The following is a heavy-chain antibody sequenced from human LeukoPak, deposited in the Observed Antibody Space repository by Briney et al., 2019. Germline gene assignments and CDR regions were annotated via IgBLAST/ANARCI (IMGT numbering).Heavy chain of an antibody. CDR3: APQWRPGAFDI. Sequence: GGSLRLSCVPSGLTFSSYEMNWVRQAPGKGLEWVSSISSGGSTIYYADSVKGRFTVSRDNAKNSLYLQMNSLRAEDTAVYYCAPQWRPGAFDIWGQGTRVTVSS. V-gene: IGHV3-48*03. CDR2: ISSGGSTI. J-gene: IGHJ3*02. CDR1: GLTFSSYE. D-gene: IGHD6-19*01.